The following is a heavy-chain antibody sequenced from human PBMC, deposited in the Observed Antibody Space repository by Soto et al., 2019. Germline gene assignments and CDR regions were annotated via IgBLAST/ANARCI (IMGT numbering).Heavy chain of an antibody. J-gene: IGHJ6*02. Sequence: PSETLSLTCAVYGGSFSGYYWSWIRQPPGKGLEWIGEINHSGSTNYNPSLKSRVTTSVDTSKNQFSLELSSVTAADTAVYYCARGSGYDLPYGMDVWGQGTTVTVSS. CDR3: ARGSGYDLPYGMDV. D-gene: IGHD5-12*01. V-gene: IGHV4-34*01. CDR1: GGSFSGYY. CDR2: INHSGST.